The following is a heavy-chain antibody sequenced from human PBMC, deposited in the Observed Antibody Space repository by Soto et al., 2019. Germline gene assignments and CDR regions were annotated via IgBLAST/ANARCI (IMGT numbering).Heavy chain of an antibody. CDR3: ARSWGGYSGYSYYYYYGMDV. Sequence: QVQLVESGGGVVQPGRSLRLSCAASGFTFSSYGMHWVHQAPGKGLEWVAVIWYDGSNKYYADSVKGRFTISRDNSKNTLYLQMNSLRAEDTAVYYCARSWGGYSGYSYYYYYGMDVWGQGTTVTVSS. CDR1: GFTFSSYG. J-gene: IGHJ6*02. V-gene: IGHV3-33*01. CDR2: IWYDGSNK. D-gene: IGHD5-12*01.